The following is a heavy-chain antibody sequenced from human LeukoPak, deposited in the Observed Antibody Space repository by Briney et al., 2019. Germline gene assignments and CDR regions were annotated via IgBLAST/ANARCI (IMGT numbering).Heavy chain of an antibody. CDR2: INHSGST. CDR3: ARRGGAPRITIFGVGSPNAFDI. CDR1: GGSFSGYY. V-gene: IGHV4-34*01. J-gene: IGHJ3*02. Sequence: PSETLSLTCAVYGGSFSGYYWSWIRQPPGKGLEWIGEINHSGSTNYNPSLKSRVTISVDTSKNQFSLKLSSVTAADTAVYYCARRGGAPRITIFGVGSPNAFDIWGQGTMVTVSS. D-gene: IGHD3-3*01.